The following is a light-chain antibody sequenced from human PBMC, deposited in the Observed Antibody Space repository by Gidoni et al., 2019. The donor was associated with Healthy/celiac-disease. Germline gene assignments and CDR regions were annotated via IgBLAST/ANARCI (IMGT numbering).Light chain of an antibody. CDR1: QSVTSSY. Sequence: IVFTQSPGTLSLSPGDRATISCMASQSVTSSYLAWYQQKPGQAPRLLIYGASSRATGIPDRFSGSGSGTDFTLTISRLEPEDFAVYYCQQYGSSPETFGQGTKVEIK. J-gene: IGKJ1*01. V-gene: IGKV3-20*01. CDR2: GAS. CDR3: QQYGSSPET.